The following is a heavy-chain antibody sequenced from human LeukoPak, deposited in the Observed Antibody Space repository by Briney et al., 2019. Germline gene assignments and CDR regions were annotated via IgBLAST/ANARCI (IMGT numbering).Heavy chain of an antibody. D-gene: IGHD6-19*01. V-gene: IGHV1-18*01. Sequence: GASVKVSYKASVYTFTSSGISWVRQAPGQGLEWMGWISTYTGYSKYAQNLQGRVTMTADTSTSTAYMELSSLRSDDTAVYYCAKNSSGGYSDYWGQGTLVPVSS. CDR3: AKNSSGGYSDY. J-gene: IGHJ4*02. CDR1: VYTFTSSG. CDR2: ISTYTGYS.